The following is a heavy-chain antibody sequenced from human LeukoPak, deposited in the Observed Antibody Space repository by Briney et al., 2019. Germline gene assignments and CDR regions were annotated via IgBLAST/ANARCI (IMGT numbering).Heavy chain of an antibody. J-gene: IGHJ6*03. CDR3: ARGPYYDILTGYPRHYYYYYMDV. CDR2: IIPIFGTA. CDR1: GGTFSSYA. D-gene: IGHD3-9*01. V-gene: IGHV1-69*13. Sequence: SVKVSCKASGGTFSSYAISWVRQAPGQGLEWMGGIIPIFGTANYAQKFQGRVTITADESTSTAYMELSSLRSEDTAVYYCARGPYYDILTGYPRHYYYYYMDVWGKGTTVTVSS.